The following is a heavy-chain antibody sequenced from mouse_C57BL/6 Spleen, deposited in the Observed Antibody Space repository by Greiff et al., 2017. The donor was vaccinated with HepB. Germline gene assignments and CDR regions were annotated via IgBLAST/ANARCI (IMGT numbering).Heavy chain of an antibody. V-gene: IGHV7-3*01. CDR3: ARRGTGNYFDY. CDR1: GFTFTDYY. J-gene: IGHJ2*01. Sequence: EVKLMESGGGLVQPGGSLSLSCAASGFTFTDYYMSWVRQPPGKALEWLGFIRNKANGYTTEYSASVKGRFTISKDNSQSILYLQMNALRAEDSATYYCARRGTGNYFDYWGQGTTLTVSS. CDR2: IRNKANGYTT. D-gene: IGHD4-1*01.